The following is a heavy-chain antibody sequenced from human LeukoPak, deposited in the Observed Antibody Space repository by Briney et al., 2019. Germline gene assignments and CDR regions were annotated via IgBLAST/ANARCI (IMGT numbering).Heavy chain of an antibody. Sequence: APQKHSCKPSHHTFNSYAISWVRHPPGQRLEWIEYISAYNGNTNYAQKLQGRVTMTTDTSTSTAYMELRSLRSDDTAAYYCARETYDHVWGSSRYTPTRDAFDISGQGPMVTVSS. CDR3: ARETYDHVWGSSRYTPTRDAFDI. CDR1: HHTFNSYA. D-gene: IGHD3-16*02. V-gene: IGHV1-18*01. J-gene: IGHJ3*02. CDR2: ISAYNGNT.